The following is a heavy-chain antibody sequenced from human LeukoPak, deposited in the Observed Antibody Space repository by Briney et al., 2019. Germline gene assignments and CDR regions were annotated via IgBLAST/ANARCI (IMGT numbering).Heavy chain of an antibody. D-gene: IGHD3-3*01. CDR2: INPNSGGT. CDR1: GYTFTGYY. V-gene: IGHV1-2*02. Sequence: ASVKVSCKASGYTFTGYYMHWVRQAPGQRLEWMGWINPNSGGTNYAQKFQGRVTMTRDTSISTAYMELTRLRSDDTAVYYCARGWGYDFWSGYYSHNWFDPWGQGTLVTVSS. CDR3: ARGWGYDFWSGYYSHNWFDP. J-gene: IGHJ5*02.